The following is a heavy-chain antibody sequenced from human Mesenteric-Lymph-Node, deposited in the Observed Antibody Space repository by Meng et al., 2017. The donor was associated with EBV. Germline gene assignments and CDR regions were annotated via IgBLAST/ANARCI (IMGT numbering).Heavy chain of an antibody. CDR3: ARRPYSWNFDF. Sequence: QITLKASGPTLVKPTQTLTLTCTFSGFSLTTSGVGVGWIRQPPGKALEWLALIYWDDDKRYSPSLKRRLTITKDTSKNQVVLTMTNMDPVDTATYYCARRPYSWNFDFWGQGTLVTVSS. J-gene: IGHJ4*02. CDR2: IYWDDDK. D-gene: IGHD1-26*01. V-gene: IGHV2-5*02. CDR1: GFSLTTSGVG.